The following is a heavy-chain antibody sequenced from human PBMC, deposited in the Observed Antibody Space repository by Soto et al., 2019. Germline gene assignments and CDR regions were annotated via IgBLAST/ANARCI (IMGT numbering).Heavy chain of an antibody. D-gene: IGHD3-9*01. CDR2: ISGSGGST. CDR1: GFTFSSYA. Sequence: AGGSLRLSCAASGFTFSSYAMSWVRQAPGKGLEWVSAISGSGGSTYYADSVKGRFTISRDNSKNTLYLQMNSLRAEDTAVYYCAKTGYSETETYFDYWGQGTLVTVSS. V-gene: IGHV3-23*01. CDR3: AKTGYSETETYFDY. J-gene: IGHJ4*02.